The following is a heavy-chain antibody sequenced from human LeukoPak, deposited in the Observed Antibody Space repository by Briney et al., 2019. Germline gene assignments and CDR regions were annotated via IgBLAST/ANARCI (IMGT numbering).Heavy chain of an antibody. CDR1: GFTFSSYS. CDR3: ARESVVTAIPGFDY. J-gene: IGHJ4*02. Sequence: AGGSLRLSCAASGFTFSSYSMNWVRQAPGKGLEWVSSISSSSSYIYYADSVKGRFTISRDNAKNSLYLQMNSLRAEDTAVYYCARESVVTAIPGFDYWGQGTLVTVSS. CDR2: ISSSSSYI. D-gene: IGHD2-21*02. V-gene: IGHV3-21*01.